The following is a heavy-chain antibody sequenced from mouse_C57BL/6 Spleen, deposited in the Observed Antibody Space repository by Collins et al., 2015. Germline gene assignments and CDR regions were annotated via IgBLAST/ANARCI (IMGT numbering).Heavy chain of an antibody. V-gene: IGHV1-61*01. CDR1: GYTFTSYW. D-gene: IGHD3-3*01. CDR3: ARRADY. CDR2: IYPSDSET. J-gene: IGHJ4*01. Sequence: QVQLQQPGAELVRPGSSVKLSCKASGYTFTSYWMDWVKQRPGQGLEWIGSIYPSDSETHYNQKFKDKATLTVDKSSSTAYMQLSSLTSEDSAVYYCARRADYWGQGTSVTVSS.